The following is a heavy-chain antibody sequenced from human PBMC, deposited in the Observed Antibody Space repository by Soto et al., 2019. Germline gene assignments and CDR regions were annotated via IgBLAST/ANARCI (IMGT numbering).Heavy chain of an antibody. Sequence: EVQLVESGGGLVQPGGSLRLSCAASGFTFSSYSMNWVRQAPGKGLEWVSYISSSSSTIYYADSVKGRFTISRDNAKNTLYLQMNSLRDEDTAVYYCARSPGELERGPFDYWGQGTLVNVSS. CDR3: ARSPGELERGPFDY. CDR1: GFTFSSYS. J-gene: IGHJ4*02. CDR2: ISSSSSTI. V-gene: IGHV3-48*02. D-gene: IGHD1-1*01.